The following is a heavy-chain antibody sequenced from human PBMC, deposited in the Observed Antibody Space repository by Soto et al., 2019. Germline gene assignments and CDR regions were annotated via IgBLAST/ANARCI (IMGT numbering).Heavy chain of an antibody. D-gene: IGHD5-12*01. Sequence: GGSLRLSCSASGLSFNDYAMHWVRQAAGKGLKYVSSISSNGVSTYYADSVKGRFTISRDNSKNTLYLQMNSLRVEDTAVYYCVKDRFVDYWGQGALVTVSS. CDR1: GLSFNDYA. CDR3: VKDRFVDY. V-gene: IGHV3-64D*06. CDR2: ISSNGVST. J-gene: IGHJ4*02.